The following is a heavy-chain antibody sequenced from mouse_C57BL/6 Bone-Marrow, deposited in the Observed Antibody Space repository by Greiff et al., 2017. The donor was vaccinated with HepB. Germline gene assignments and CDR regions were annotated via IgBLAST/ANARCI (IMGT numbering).Heavy chain of an antibody. CDR3: APTGTVDY. CDR1: GYTFTDYY. J-gene: IGHJ2*01. D-gene: IGHD4-1*02. CDR2: INPYNGGT. Sequence: EVKLMESGPVLVKPGASVKMSCKASGYTFTDYYMNWVKQSHGKSLEWIGVINPYNGGTSYNQKFKGKATLTVDKSSSTAYMELNSLTSEDSAVYYCAPTGTVDYWGQGTTLTVSS. V-gene: IGHV1-19*01.